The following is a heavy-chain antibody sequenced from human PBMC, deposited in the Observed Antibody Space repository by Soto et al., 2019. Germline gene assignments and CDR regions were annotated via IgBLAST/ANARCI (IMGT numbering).Heavy chain of an antibody. Sequence: QLQLQESGPGLVKPSETLSLTCTVSGGSISSSTSYWGWVRQPPGKGVQWIASIYECGKSHYHPSLRSRVTISVDTSTNHLSLQLSSVTAADTAVYYCAIHSSGSRHPGFDYWGQGTLVTVSS. CDR3: AIHSSGSRHPGFDY. V-gene: IGHV4-39*01. CDR2: IYECGKS. CDR1: GGSISSSTSY. J-gene: IGHJ4*02. D-gene: IGHD1-26*01.